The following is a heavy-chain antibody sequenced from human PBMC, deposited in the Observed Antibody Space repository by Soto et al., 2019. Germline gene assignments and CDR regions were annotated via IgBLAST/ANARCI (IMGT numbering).Heavy chain of an antibody. CDR3: TSHSPVDMTRK. V-gene: IGHV3-73*02. Sequence: EVQLVESGGGLVQPGGSLKLSCEASGFTFSGSAMHWVRQASGKGLEWVGRIRSKANSYATAYAASVKGRFSISRDELKKTAYLQMNSLKTEDTAVYYCTSHSPVDMTRKWGQGTQVTVSS. J-gene: IGHJ4*02. CDR1: GFTFSGSA. CDR2: IRSKANSYAT. D-gene: IGHD3-9*01.